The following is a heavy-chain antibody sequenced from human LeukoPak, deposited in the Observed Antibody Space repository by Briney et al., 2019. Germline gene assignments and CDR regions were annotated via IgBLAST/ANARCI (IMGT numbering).Heavy chain of an antibody. Sequence: ASVKVSCKASGYTFTSYGMTWLRQAPGQGPEWMGWISTNTGNPTFAQNFTGRFVFSLDTSVSTVYLQISSLKAEDTAVYYCARLGYCSSTTCGGAFDYWGQGTLVTVSS. CDR1: GYTFTSYG. V-gene: IGHV7-4-1*02. D-gene: IGHD2-2*01. CDR2: ISTNTGNP. J-gene: IGHJ4*02. CDR3: ARLGYCSSTTCGGAFDY.